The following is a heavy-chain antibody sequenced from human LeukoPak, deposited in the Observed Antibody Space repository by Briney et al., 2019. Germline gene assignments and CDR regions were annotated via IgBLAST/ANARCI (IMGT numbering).Heavy chain of an antibody. J-gene: IGHJ6*02. Sequence: SETLSLTCTVSGGSINTYYWSWIRQPPGKGLEWIGYIYFSGSTDYKPSLKSRVTISLDTSKKQFSLRLSSVTAADTAVYYCARSYSNAGYFYYGMDVWGQGTTVTVS. D-gene: IGHD4-11*01. CDR2: IYFSGST. V-gene: IGHV4-4*09. CDR3: ARSYSNAGYFYYGMDV. CDR1: GGSINTYY.